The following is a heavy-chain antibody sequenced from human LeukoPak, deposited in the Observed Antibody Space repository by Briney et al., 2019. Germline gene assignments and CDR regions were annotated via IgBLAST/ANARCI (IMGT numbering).Heavy chain of an antibody. Sequence: GGSLRLSCAASGFIFSTYGMHWVRQAPGKGLEWVAVIWYDGSDIYYADSVKGRFTISRDNSKNTLYLQVNSLRAEDTAVYYCARDLSMVRGPLDYWGQGTLVTVSP. V-gene: IGHV3-33*01. CDR2: IWYDGSDI. CDR3: ARDLSMVRGPLDY. J-gene: IGHJ4*02. CDR1: GFIFSTYG. D-gene: IGHD3-10*01.